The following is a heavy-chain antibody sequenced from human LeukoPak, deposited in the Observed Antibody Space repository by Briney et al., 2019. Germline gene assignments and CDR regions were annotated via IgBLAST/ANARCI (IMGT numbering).Heavy chain of an antibody. Sequence: GGSLILSCAASGVIFRNYGMYWVRQAPGKGLEGVSFIRDDGDDQYYADYVKGRFTISRDNTKNALFLQMNGLRAEDTAVYYCARGGGTIFGVLITIGDYMDVWGKGTTVTVSS. J-gene: IGHJ6*03. CDR1: GVIFRNYG. D-gene: IGHD3-3*01. V-gene: IGHV3-30*02. CDR3: ARGGGTIFGVLITIGDYMDV. CDR2: IRDDGDDQ.